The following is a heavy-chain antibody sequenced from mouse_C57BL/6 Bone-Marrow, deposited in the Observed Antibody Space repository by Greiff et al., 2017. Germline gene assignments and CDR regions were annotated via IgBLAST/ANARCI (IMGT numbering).Heavy chain of an antibody. CDR3: ARNYGSRSAWFAY. Sequence: VQLKESGGGLVKPGGSLKLSCAASGFTFSDYGMHWVRQAPEKGLEWVAYISSGSSTIYYADTVKGRFTISRDNAKNTLFLQMTSLRSEDTAMYYCARNYGSRSAWFAYWGQGTLVTVSA. D-gene: IGHD1-1*01. CDR2: ISSGSSTI. V-gene: IGHV5-17*01. J-gene: IGHJ3*01. CDR1: GFTFSDYG.